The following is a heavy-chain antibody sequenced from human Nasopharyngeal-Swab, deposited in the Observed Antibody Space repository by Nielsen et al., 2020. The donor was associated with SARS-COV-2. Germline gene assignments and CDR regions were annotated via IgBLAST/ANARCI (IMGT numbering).Heavy chain of an antibody. CDR3: AKDSGAGFCSAGTCFPTNH. V-gene: IGHV3-23*01. Sequence: GESLKISCAASGFIFTSYAINWVRQAPGKGLEWVSGISGSGDNTYYADSVRGRFIISRDTSRNTLYLQMNSLRAEDTALYYCAKDSGAGFCSAGTCFPTNHWGRGTLVTVSS. D-gene: IGHD2-15*01. CDR2: ISGSGDNT. J-gene: IGHJ5*02. CDR1: GFIFTSYA.